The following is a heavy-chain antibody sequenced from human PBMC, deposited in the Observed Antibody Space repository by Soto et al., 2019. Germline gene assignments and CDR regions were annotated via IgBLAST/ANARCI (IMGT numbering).Heavy chain of an antibody. CDR1: GFTFSSYG. CDR2: ISYDGSNK. D-gene: IGHD6-13*01. J-gene: IGHJ5*02. CDR3: AKDPGCSWRNVGWFDP. V-gene: IGHV3-30*18. Sequence: QVQLVESGGGVVQPGRSLRLSCAASGFTFSSYGMHWVRQAPGKGLEWVAVISYDGSNKYYADSVKGRFTISRDNSKNTLYLQMNSLRAEDTAVYYCAKDPGCSWRNVGWFDPWGKGTLVTVSS.